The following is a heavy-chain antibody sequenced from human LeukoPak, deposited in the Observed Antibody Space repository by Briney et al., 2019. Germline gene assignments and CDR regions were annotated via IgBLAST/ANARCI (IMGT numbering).Heavy chain of an antibody. D-gene: IGHD3-9*01. CDR1: GLTFSDYY. V-gene: IGHV3-11*01. Sequence: PGGSLRLSCAASGLTFSDYYMSWIRQAPGNGLEWVSYISSSGSTIYYADSVKGRFTTSRDNAKNSLYLQMNSLRAEDTAVYYWAKRAYDILTGYSAGSDYWGQGTLVTVSS. CDR2: ISSSGSTI. CDR3: AKRAYDILTGYSAGSDY. J-gene: IGHJ4*02.